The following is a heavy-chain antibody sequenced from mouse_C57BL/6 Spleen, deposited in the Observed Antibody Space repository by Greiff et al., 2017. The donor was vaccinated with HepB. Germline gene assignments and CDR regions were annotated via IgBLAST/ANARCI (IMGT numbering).Heavy chain of an antibody. CDR1: GFNIKDYS. Sequence: VHVRQSGAELVKPGASVKLSCTASGFNIKDYSMHWVKQRTEQGLEWIGRIDPEDGETKYAPKFQGKATLTADTSSNTAYLQLSSLTSEDTAVYYCARSRTGTEFAYWGHGPLVTVSA. CDR3: ARSRTGTEFAY. J-gene: IGHJ3*01. V-gene: IGHV14-2*01. CDR2: IDPEDGET.